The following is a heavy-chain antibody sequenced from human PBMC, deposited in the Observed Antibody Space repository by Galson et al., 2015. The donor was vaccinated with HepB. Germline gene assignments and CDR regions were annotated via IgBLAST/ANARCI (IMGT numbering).Heavy chain of an antibody. V-gene: IGHV1-69*10. Sequence: SVKVSCKASGGIFFRYAISWVRQAPGQGPEWMGGIIPINGITHYARKFQGRVTITADKSTTTAYIELNSLTSEDSAMYYCAVDRDYPSTYGMDVWGQGTTVTVSS. J-gene: IGHJ6*02. CDR3: AVDRDYPSTYGMDV. D-gene: IGHD4-11*01. CDR1: GGIFFRYA. CDR2: IIPINGIT.